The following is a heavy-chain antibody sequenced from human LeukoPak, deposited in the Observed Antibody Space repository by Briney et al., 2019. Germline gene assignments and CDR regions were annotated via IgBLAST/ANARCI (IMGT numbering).Heavy chain of an antibody. V-gene: IGHV1-46*01. CDR3: ARAGDFGVVIMSDYFDY. J-gene: IGHJ4*02. CDR2: INPSGGST. CDR1: GYTFTSYY. D-gene: IGHD3-3*01. Sequence: ASVKVSCKASGYTFTSYYMRWVRQAPGQGLEWMGIINPSGGSTSYAQKFQGRVTMTRDTSTSTVYMELSSLRSEGTAVYYCARAGDFGVVIMSDYFDYWGQGTLVTVSS.